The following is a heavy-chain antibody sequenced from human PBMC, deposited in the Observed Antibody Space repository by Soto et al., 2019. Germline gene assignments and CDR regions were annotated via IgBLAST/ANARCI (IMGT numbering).Heavy chain of an antibody. Sequence: QVQLVESGGGVVQPGTSLRLSCAASGFTFSSYAMHWARQAPGKGLEWVTVISIRGGDEYYAESVRGQFTISRDDSKNTLYLQMDSLRVEDTAVYYCARGTIVARQHLDYWGQGTLVTVSS. CDR1: GFTFSSYA. CDR2: ISIRGGDE. CDR3: ARGTIVARQHLDY. V-gene: IGHV3-30*03. J-gene: IGHJ4*02. D-gene: IGHD6-6*01.